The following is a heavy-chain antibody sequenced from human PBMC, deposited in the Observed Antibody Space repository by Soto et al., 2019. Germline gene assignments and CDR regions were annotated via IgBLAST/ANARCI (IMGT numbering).Heavy chain of an antibody. V-gene: IGHV3-30*18. CDR2: ISYDGSNK. J-gene: IGHJ6*02. CDR1: GFTFSSYG. Sequence: PGGSLRLSCAASGFTFSSYGMHWVRQAPGKGLEWVAVISYDGSNKYYADSVKGRFTISRDNSKNTLYLQMNSLRAEDTAVYYCAKDRGYCSSTSCYVNYYYYGMDVWGQGTTVTVSS. D-gene: IGHD2-2*03. CDR3: AKDRGYCSSTSCYVNYYYYGMDV.